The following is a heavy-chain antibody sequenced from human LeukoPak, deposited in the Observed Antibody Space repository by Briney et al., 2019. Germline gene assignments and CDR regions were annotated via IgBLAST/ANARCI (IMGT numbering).Heavy chain of an antibody. CDR2: INHSGST. J-gene: IGHJ5*02. CDR3: ARGHYDILTGYYNRADWFDP. V-gene: IGHV4-34*01. D-gene: IGHD3-9*01. CDR1: GGSFSGYY. Sequence: SETLSLTCAVYGGSFSGYYWSWIRQPPGKGLEWIGEINHSGSTNYNPSLKSRVTISVDTSKNQFSLKLSSVTAADTAVYYCARGHYDILTGYYNRADWFDPWGQGTLVTVSS.